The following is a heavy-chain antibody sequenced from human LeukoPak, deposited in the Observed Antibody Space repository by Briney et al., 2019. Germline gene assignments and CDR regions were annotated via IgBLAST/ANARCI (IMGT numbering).Heavy chain of an antibody. CDR2: ISAYNGNT. V-gene: IGHV1-18*01. CDR1: GYTFTSYG. Sequence: ASVKVSCKASGYTFTSYGISWVRQAPGQGLEWMGWISAYNGNTNYAQKLQGRVTRTTDTSTSTAYMELRSLRSDDTAVYYCARMLGFCSSTSCYIFGRSKGWFDPWGQGTLVTVSS. D-gene: IGHD2-2*02. CDR3: ARMLGFCSSTSCYIFGRSKGWFDP. J-gene: IGHJ5*02.